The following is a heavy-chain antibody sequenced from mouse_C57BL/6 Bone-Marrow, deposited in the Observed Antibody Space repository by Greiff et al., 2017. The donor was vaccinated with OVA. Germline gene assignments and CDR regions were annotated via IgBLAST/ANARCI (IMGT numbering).Heavy chain of an antibody. CDR1: GFTFSSYT. D-gene: IGHD2-3*01. CDR2: ISGGGGNT. CDR3: ARQGGWLLLYFDY. J-gene: IGHJ2*01. Sequence: EVKLMESGGGLVKPGGSLKLSCAASGFTFSSYTMSWVRQTPEKRLEWVATISGGGGNTYYPDSVKGRFTISRDNAKNTLYLQMSSLGSEDTALYYCARQGGWLLLYFDYWGQGTTLTVSS. V-gene: IGHV5-9*01.